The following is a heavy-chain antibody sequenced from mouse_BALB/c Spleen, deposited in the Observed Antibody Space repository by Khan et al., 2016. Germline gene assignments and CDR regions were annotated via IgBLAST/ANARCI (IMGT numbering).Heavy chain of an antibody. V-gene: IGHV9-2-1*01. CDR2: INTETGEP. J-gene: IGHJ3*01. CDR3: ALYDGYYAWFAY. CDR1: GYTFTDYS. Sequence: QIQLVQSGPELKKPGETVKISCKASGYTFTDYSMHWVKQAPGKGLKWMGRINTETGEPTYADDFKGRFAFSLETSASTAYLQINNLKNEDTATYFFALYDGYYAWFAYWGQGTLVTVSA. D-gene: IGHD2-3*01.